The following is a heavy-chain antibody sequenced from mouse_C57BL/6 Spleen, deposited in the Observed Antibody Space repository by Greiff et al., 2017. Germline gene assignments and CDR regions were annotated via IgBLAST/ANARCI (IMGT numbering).Heavy chain of an antibody. CDR3: TRDYGSRSYFDY. Sequence: QVQLKQSGAELVRPGASVTLSCKASGYTFTDYEMHWVKQTPVHGLEWIGAIDPETGGTAYNQKFKGKAILTADKSSSTAYMELRSLTSEDSAVYYCTRDYGSRSYFDYWGQGTTLTVSS. D-gene: IGHD1-1*01. J-gene: IGHJ2*01. CDR2: IDPETGGT. V-gene: IGHV1-15*01. CDR1: GYTFTDYE.